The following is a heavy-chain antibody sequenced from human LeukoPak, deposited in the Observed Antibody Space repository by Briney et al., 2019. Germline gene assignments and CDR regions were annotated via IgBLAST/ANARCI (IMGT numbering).Heavy chain of an antibody. CDR3: ARGASSWYSTSPNFDY. CDR2: IKQDGSEK. CDR1: GFTFSTYW. J-gene: IGHJ4*02. V-gene: IGHV3-7*01. D-gene: IGHD6-13*01. Sequence: GGSLRLSCAASGFTFSTYWMSWVRQAPGKGLEWVANIKQDGSEKYYVDSVKGRFTISRDNAKNSLYLQMNSLRAEDTAVYYCARGASSWYSTSPNFDYWGQGALVTVSS.